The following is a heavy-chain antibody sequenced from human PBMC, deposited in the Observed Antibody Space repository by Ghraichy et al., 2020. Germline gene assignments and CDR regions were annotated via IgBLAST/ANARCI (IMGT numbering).Heavy chain of an antibody. J-gene: IGHJ3*02. D-gene: IGHD3-10*01. Sequence: SETLSLTCTVSGASISDYFWNWIRQPPGKGLEWIGHIYYGGSTNYNPSLKSRVSISVGTSKYQFSLEVNAVTAADAAVYYCARSGFYYDNTGLDCFDIWGQGTMVTVSS. V-gene: IGHV4-59*01. CDR1: GASISDYF. CDR2: IYYGGST. CDR3: ARSGFYYDNTGLDCFDI.